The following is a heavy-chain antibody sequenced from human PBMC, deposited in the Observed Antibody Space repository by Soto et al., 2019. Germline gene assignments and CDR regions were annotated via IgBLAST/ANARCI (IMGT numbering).Heavy chain of an antibody. V-gene: IGHV1-18*04. CDR2: ISAYNGNT. CDR3: ARDPPITGSLRGTPLMDV. D-gene: IGHD1-20*01. CDR1: GYSFSSHG. Sequence: ASVKVSCKASGYSFSSHGISWVRQALGQGLEWMGWISAYNGNTNYVQKFQDRLTMSTDTSTSTAYMELRSLRSDDTAVYYCARDPPITGSLRGTPLMDVWGQGTTVTVSS. J-gene: IGHJ6*02.